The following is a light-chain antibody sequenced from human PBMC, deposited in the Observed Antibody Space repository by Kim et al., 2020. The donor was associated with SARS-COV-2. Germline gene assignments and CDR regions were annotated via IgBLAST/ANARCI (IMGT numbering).Light chain of an antibody. CDR1: SGHSSYA. Sequence: SVKLTCTLSSGHSSYAIAWHQQQPEKGPRYLMKLNSDGSHSKGDGIPDRFSGSSSGAERYLTISSLQSEDEADYYCQTWGTGILVFGGGTKLSVL. CDR2: LNSDGSH. J-gene: IGLJ3*02. V-gene: IGLV4-69*01. CDR3: QTWGTGILV.